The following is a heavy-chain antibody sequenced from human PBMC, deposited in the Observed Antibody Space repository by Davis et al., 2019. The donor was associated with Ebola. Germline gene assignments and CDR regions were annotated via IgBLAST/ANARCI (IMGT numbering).Heavy chain of an antibody. CDR2: LYPGDSDT. J-gene: IGHJ4*02. CDR3: ARPHSNYETYFDY. D-gene: IGHD4-11*01. CDR1: GYSSISYW. V-gene: IGHV5-51*01. Sequence: KVSCKGSGYSSISYWIGWVRQMPGKGLEWMGTLYPGDSDTRYSPSFQGQVTISADKSISTAYLQWSSLKASDTAMYYCARPHSNYETYFDYWGQGTLVTVSS.